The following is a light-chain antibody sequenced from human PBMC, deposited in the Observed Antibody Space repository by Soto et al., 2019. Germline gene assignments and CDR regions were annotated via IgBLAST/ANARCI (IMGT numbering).Light chain of an antibody. CDR1: QGISNY. V-gene: IGKV1-27*01. Sequence: DIQMTQSPSSLYASVGDRVTITCRATQGISNYLAWYQQKPGKVPKLLIYAASTLQSGVPSRFSGSGSGADFTLTISSLQPEDVATSYCQRYISAPFPFGPGTNVDIK. CDR2: AAS. CDR3: QRYISAPFP. J-gene: IGKJ3*01.